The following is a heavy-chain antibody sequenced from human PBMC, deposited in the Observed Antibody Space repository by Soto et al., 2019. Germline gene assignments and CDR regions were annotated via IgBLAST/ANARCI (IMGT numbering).Heavy chain of an antibody. CDR1: GGSISSSSYY. V-gene: IGHV4-39*01. CDR2: IYYSGGT. J-gene: IGHJ6*02. D-gene: IGHD3-3*01. Sequence: SETLSLTCTVSGGSISSSSYYWVWIRQPPGKGLEWIGSIYYSGGTYYNPSLKSRVTISVDTSNNQFSLKLSSVTAADTAVYYCARSLGSASGRGYYYGMDVWGQGTTVTVSS. CDR3: ARSLGSASGRGYYYGMDV.